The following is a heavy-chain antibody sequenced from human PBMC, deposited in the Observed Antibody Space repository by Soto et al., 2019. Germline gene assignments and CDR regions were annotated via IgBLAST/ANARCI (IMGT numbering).Heavy chain of an antibody. CDR2: ISSSSSYI. V-gene: IGHV3-21*01. CDR1: GFTFSSYS. Sequence: GGSLRLSCAASGFTFSSYSMNWVRQAPGKGLEWVSSISSSSSYIYYADSVKGRFTISRDNAKNSLYLQMNSLRAEDTAVYYCARRWYSSSWYGITGVDYWGQGTLVTVSS. J-gene: IGHJ4*02. D-gene: IGHD6-13*01. CDR3: ARRWYSSSWYGITGVDY.